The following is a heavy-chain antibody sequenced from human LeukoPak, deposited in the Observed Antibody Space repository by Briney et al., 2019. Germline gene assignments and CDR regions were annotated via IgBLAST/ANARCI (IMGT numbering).Heavy chain of an antibody. CDR2: ISSSSSYI. CDR1: GFTFSSYS. J-gene: IGHJ3*02. CDR3: ARGELTGDAFDI. D-gene: IGHD7-27*01. Sequence: GGSLRLSCAASGFTFSSYSMNWVRQAPGKGLEWVSSISSSSSYIYYADSEKGRFTISRDNAKNSLYLQMNSLRAEDTAVYYCARGELTGDAFDIWGQGTMVTVSS. V-gene: IGHV3-21*01.